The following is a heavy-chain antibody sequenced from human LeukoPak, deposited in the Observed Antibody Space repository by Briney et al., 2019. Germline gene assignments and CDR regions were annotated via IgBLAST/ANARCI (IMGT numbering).Heavy chain of an antibody. CDR3: AGQYYDFWSGAGDA. V-gene: IGHV4-39*01. D-gene: IGHD3-3*01. CDR2: MYYSGST. J-gene: IGHJ6*04. CDR1: GGSISSSSYY. Sequence: PSETLSLTCTVSGGSISSSSYYWGWLRQPPGKGLEWIGTMYYSGSTYYNPSLKSRVTISVDTSKSQFSLRLSSVTAADTAVYYCAGQYYDFWSGAGDAWGKGTTVTVSS.